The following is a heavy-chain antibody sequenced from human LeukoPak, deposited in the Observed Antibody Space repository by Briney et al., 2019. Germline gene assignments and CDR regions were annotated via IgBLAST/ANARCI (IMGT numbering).Heavy chain of an antibody. CDR1: GFTFSSYG. CDR3: AKIDCSSTSCYDLYYYYMDV. D-gene: IGHD2-2*01. Sequence: GGSLRLSCAASGFTFSSYGMHWVRQAPGKGLEWVAFIRYDGSNKYYADSVKRRFTISRDNSKNTLYLQMNSLRAEDTAVYYCAKIDCSSTSCYDLYYYYMDVWGKGTTVTISS. J-gene: IGHJ6*03. V-gene: IGHV3-30*02. CDR2: IRYDGSNK.